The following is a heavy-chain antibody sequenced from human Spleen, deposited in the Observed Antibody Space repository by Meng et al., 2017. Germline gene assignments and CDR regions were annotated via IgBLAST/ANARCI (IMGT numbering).Heavy chain of an antibody. D-gene: IGHD4-11*01. CDR2: INHSGST. CDR1: VRSLSVYY. J-gene: IGHJ4*02. V-gene: IGHV4-34*01. Sequence: LEQWVEGLLRPSVSLSFTRVFSVRSLSVYYCRWIRQPPRKGREWIGEINHSGSTNYNPSLESRATISVDTSQNNLSLKLSSVTAADSAVYYWARGPTTMAHDFDYWGQGTLVTVSS. CDR3: ARGPTTMAHDFDY.